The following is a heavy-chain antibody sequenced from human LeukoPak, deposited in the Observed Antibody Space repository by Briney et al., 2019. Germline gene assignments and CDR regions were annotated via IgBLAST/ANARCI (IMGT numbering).Heavy chain of an antibody. CDR2: IRDKSNSYST. CDR1: GFTFSGSA. V-gene: IGHV3-73*01. Sequence: PAGSLRLSCAASGFTFSGSAIHWVRQASGKGLEWVGRIRDKSNSYSTAYAASVKGRFTISRDDSKNTAYLQMNSLKTEDTAVYYCTRQPNFDFWGQGTLVTVSS. J-gene: IGHJ4*02. CDR3: TRQPNFDF.